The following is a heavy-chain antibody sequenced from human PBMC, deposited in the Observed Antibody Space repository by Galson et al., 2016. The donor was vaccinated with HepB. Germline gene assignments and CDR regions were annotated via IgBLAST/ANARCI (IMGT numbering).Heavy chain of an antibody. CDR2: IYPGHSDT. V-gene: IGHV5-51*01. D-gene: IGHD6-19*01. Sequence: SGAEVKKPGESLKISCKGSGYSFTSYWIGWVRQMPGKGLEWMGIIYPGHSDTRYSPSFQGQVSISADKSISTAYLEWSSLKASDTAMYYCARHSISAWPADFDYWGQGTLVSVSS. CDR3: ARHSISAWPADFDY. J-gene: IGHJ4*02. CDR1: GYSFTSYW.